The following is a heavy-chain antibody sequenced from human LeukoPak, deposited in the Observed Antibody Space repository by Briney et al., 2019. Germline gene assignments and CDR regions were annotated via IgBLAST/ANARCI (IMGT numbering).Heavy chain of an antibody. D-gene: IGHD3-22*01. CDR3: ARGSRDSSGYYYVDYYYGMAV. V-gene: IGHV3-21*01. CDR1: GFTFSSYS. CDR2: ISSSSSYI. Sequence: GGSLRLSCAASGFTFSSYSMHWVRQAPGKGLEWVSCISSSSSYIYYADSVKGRFTISRDNAKNSLYLQMNSLRAEDTAVYYCARGSRDSSGYYYVDYYYGMAVWGQGTTVTVSS. J-gene: IGHJ6*02.